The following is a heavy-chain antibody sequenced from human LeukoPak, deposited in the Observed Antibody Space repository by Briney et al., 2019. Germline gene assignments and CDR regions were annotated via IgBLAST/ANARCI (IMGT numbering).Heavy chain of an antibody. J-gene: IGHJ6*03. CDR1: GGSISSSSYY. D-gene: IGHD2/OR15-2a*01. CDR3: ARTLLYYNYMDV. CDR2: IYYSGST. Sequence: SETLSLTCTVSGGSISSSSYYWGWIRQPPGKGLEWIGSIYYSGSTNYNPSLKSRVTISVDTSKNQFSLNLSSVTAADTAVYYCARTLLYYNYMDVWGKGTTVTVSS. V-gene: IGHV4-39*07.